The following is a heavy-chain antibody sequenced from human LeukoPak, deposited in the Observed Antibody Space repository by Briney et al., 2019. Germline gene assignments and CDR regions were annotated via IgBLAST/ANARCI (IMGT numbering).Heavy chain of an antibody. D-gene: IGHD5-12*01. J-gene: IGHJ4*02. Sequence: PGGSLRLSCAASGFNFSTYWMTWVRQAPGKGLEWVANIKEDGSEKYYVDSVKGRFTISRDNAKTSVFLQMNSLRAEDTAVYYCARDPDIVRGQGTLVTVSS. CDR2: IKEDGSEK. V-gene: IGHV3-7*01. CDR1: GFNFSTYW. CDR3: ARDPDIV.